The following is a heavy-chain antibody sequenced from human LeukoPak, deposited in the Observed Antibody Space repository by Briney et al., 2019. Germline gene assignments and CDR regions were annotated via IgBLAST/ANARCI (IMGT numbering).Heavy chain of an antibody. J-gene: IGHJ4*02. V-gene: IGHV3-7*01. CDR2: IKEDGSEK. Sequence: PGGSLRLSCAASGFLFSRYWMSWVRQAPGKGLEWVANIKEDGSEKYYVESMKGRFTISRDNVKNSLYLQINSLRAEDTAVYYCARDSFETDIDYWGQGTQVTVSS. CDR1: GFLFSRYW. D-gene: IGHD1-14*01. CDR3: ARDSFETDIDY.